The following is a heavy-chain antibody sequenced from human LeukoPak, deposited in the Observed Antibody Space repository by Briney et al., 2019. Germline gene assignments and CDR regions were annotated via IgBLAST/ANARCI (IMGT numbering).Heavy chain of an antibody. D-gene: IGHD3-10*01. Sequence: ASETLSLTCTVSGGSISSYYWSWIRQPPGKGLEWIGYIYYSGSTNYNPSLKSRVTISVDTSKNQFSLKLSSVTAADTAVYYCARRPRGGNWFDPWGQGTLVTVSS. J-gene: IGHJ5*02. CDR1: GGSISSYY. V-gene: IGHV4-59*08. CDR3: ARRPRGGNWFDP. CDR2: IYYSGST.